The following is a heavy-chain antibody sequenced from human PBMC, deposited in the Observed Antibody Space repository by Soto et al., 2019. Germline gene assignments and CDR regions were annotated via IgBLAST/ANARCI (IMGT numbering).Heavy chain of an antibody. CDR1: GGSISSGGYS. CDR2: IYHSGST. D-gene: IGHD3-22*01. V-gene: IGHV4-30-2*01. CDR3: AREGYSSGYYYYYGMDV. Sequence: SETLSLTCAVSGGSISSGGYSWSWVRQPPGKGLEWIGYIYHSGSTYYNPSLKSRVTISVDTSKNQFSLKLSSVTAADTAVYYCAREGYSSGYYYYYGMDVWGQGTTVTVS. J-gene: IGHJ6*02.